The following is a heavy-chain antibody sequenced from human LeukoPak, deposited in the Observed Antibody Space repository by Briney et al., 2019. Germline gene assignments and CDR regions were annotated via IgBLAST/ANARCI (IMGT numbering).Heavy chain of an antibody. Sequence: ASVKVSCKAAGYTFTGYYMHLVRQAPGQGLEWMGWINPNSGVTNYAQKFQGRVTMTRDTSISTAYMELSRLRSDDTAVYYCARVLDSGYPVWDCWGQGTLVTVSS. CDR2: INPNSGVT. J-gene: IGHJ4*02. D-gene: IGHD5-12*01. CDR3: ARVLDSGYPVWDC. CDR1: GYTFTGYY. V-gene: IGHV1-2*02.